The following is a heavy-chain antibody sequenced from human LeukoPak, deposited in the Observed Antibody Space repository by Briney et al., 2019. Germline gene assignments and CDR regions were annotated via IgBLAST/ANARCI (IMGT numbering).Heavy chain of an antibody. Sequence: SETLSLTCTISGGSISSSSYYWGWIHQPPGEGLEWIGSIYYSGSTYYNPSLKSRVTISVDTSNNQFSLKLSSVAAADTAVYYCARQITMIVVDYWGQGTLVTVSS. CDR3: ARQITMIVVDY. J-gene: IGHJ4*02. D-gene: IGHD3-22*01. CDR1: GGSISSSSYY. CDR2: IYYSGST. V-gene: IGHV4-39*01.